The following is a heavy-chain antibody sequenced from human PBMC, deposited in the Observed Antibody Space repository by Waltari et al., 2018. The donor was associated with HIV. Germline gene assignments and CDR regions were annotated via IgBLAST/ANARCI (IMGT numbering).Heavy chain of an antibody. Sequence: QVRLVESGGGVVPPGGSLRLSCAASGFTFSGYGLYWVRQAPGKGLEWVAFIRHDDSNRYYRDSVKGRFTISRDNSKNTVDLQMNNLKAEDTAVYYCGKDSNYFYDSTGYYCDFWGQGTLVTVSS. D-gene: IGHD3-3*01. J-gene: IGHJ4*02. CDR2: IRHDDSNR. V-gene: IGHV3-30*02. CDR3: GKDSNYFYDSTGYYCDF. CDR1: GFTFSGYG.